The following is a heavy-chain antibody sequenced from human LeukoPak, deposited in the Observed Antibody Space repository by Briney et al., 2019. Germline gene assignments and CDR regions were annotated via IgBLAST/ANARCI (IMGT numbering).Heavy chain of an antibody. CDR1: GFRFGGST. D-gene: IGHD3-9*01. CDR3: ARDASIGLDV. J-gene: IGHJ6*02. V-gene: IGHV3-21*01. Sequence: GGSLRLSCAASGFRFGGSTISWVRQALGKGLQWVSSISDSGNTYYAESLKGRITVSRDNAKNSLFLQMNSLRADDTAVYYCARDASIGLDVWGHGTTVTVSS. CDR2: ISDSGNT.